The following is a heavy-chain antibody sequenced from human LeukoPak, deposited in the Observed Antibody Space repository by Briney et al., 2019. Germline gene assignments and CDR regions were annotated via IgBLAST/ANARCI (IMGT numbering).Heavy chain of an antibody. CDR3: TRNADSGLDY. J-gene: IGHJ4*02. D-gene: IGHD3-10*01. V-gene: IGHV1-46*03. Sequence: ASVRVSCKASGYTFTSYYMHWVRQAPGQGLEWMGFINPSGGSTSYAQKFQGRVTMTRDTSTSTVYMELSSLRSEDTAMYYCTRNADSGLDYWGQGTLVTVSS. CDR1: GYTFTSYY. CDR2: INPSGGST.